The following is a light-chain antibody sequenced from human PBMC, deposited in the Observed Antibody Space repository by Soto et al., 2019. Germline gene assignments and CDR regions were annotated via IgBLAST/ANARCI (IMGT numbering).Light chain of an antibody. CDR3: QRYNDWPYI. V-gene: IGKV3-15*01. J-gene: IGKJ2*01. CDR2: EAS. Sequence: EIVMTQSPVTLSVSPGERATLSCRASQSVSSNLAWYQQRPGQAPRLLIYEASTRATGVPDRFSGSGYGRAFTLPIRSLGPEDFAIYFCQRYNDWPYIFRQGTKVDIK. CDR1: QSVSSN.